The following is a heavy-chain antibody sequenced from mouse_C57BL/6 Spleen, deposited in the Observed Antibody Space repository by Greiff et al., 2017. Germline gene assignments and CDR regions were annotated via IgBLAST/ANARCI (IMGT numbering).Heavy chain of an antibody. J-gene: IGHJ4*01. Sequence: QVQLQQSGPELVKPGASVKISCKASGYSFTSYYIHWVKQRPGQGLEWIGWIYPGSGNTKYNEKFKGKATLTADTSPSTAYMQLSSLTTEDSAVYYCAREGATIVTPLGSDYWGQGTSVTVSS. CDR3: AREGATIVTPLGSDY. D-gene: IGHD2-5*01. V-gene: IGHV1-66*01. CDR1: GYSFTSYY. CDR2: IYPGSGNT.